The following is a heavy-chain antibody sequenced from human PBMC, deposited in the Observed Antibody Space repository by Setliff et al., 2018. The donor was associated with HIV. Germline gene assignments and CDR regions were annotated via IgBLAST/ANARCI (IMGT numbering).Heavy chain of an antibody. D-gene: IGHD2-15*01. Sequence: GGSLRLSCAASGFTFDDYAMHWVRQAPGKGLEWVSGISWNSDSIAYADSVKGRFTISRDNAKNPLYLQMNSLRAEDTAVYYCARDVGYCSGGSCYWSNYFDYWGQGTLVTVSS. J-gene: IGHJ4*02. CDR2: ISWNSDSI. V-gene: IGHV3-9*01. CDR1: GFTFDDYA. CDR3: ARDVGYCSGGSCYWSNYFDY.